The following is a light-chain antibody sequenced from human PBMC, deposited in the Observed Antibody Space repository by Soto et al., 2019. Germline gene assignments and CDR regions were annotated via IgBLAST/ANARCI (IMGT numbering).Light chain of an antibody. CDR2: GAS. CDR1: QSVSSSY. Sequence: IVLTQSPGTLSLSPGERDTLSCRASQSVSSSYLAWYQQKPGQAPRLLIYGASSRATGIPDRFSGSGSGTDFTLTISRLEPEDFAVYYCQQYGSSPWTFGQGTKVDIK. CDR3: QQYGSSPWT. V-gene: IGKV3-20*01. J-gene: IGKJ1*01.